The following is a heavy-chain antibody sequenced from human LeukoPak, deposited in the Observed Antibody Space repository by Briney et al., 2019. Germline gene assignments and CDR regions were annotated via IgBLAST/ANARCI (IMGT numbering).Heavy chain of an antibody. CDR2: IKKDGSEK. Sequence: PGGSLRLSCAASGFTFSSYWMSWVRQAPGKGLEWVANIKKDGSEKYYVDSVKGRFTISRDNAKNSLYLQMNSLRAEDTAVYYCAKDLGPIAARPGLYYYYYMDVWGKGTTVTVSS. CDR3: AKDLGPIAARPGLYYYYYMDV. CDR1: GFTFSSYW. D-gene: IGHD6-6*01. V-gene: IGHV3-7*03. J-gene: IGHJ6*03.